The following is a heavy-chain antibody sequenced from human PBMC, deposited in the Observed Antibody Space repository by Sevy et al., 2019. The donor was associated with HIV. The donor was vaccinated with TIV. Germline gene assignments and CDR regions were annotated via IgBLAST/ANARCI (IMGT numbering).Heavy chain of an antibody. J-gene: IGHJ5*02. V-gene: IGHV3-7*03. D-gene: IGHD2-2*01. CDR2: IKQDGSEK. CDR3: ARDCSTIGGWFDP. CDR1: GFTFSSYW. Sequence: GGSLRLSCVASGFTFSSYWMSWVRQAPGKGLEWVANIKQDGSEKYYVDSVKGRFTISRDNAKNSLYLQMNSLRAEDTAVYYCARDCSTIGGWFDPWGQGTLVTVSS.